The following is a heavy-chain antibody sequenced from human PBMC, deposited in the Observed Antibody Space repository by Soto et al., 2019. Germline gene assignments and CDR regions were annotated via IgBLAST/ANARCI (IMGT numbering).Heavy chain of an antibody. CDR1: GFTFSSYA. CDR3: ARDVFQEDV. J-gene: IGHJ6*02. CDR2: ILSDGSNK. Sequence: QVQLVESGGGVVQPGRSLRLSCAASGFTFSSYAMHWVRQAPGKGLEWVAVILSDGSNKWYVDSVKGRFTISRDNSKNTLYFQMNSLRAEDTAVYYCARDVFQEDVWGQGTTVTVSS. V-gene: IGHV3-30*14.